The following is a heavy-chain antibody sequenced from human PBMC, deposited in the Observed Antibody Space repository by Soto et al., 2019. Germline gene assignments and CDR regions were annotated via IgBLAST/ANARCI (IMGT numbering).Heavy chain of an antibody. Sequence: PGGSLRLSCAASGFTLSGYAMDWVRQAPGKGLEYVSGISSNGVGTYYANSVQGRFTISRDNSKNTVYLQMGSLRPEDMAVYYCANRAGPDFYYMDVWGKGTTVTVSS. CDR3: ANRAGPDFYYMDV. CDR1: GFTLSGYA. D-gene: IGHD6-13*01. V-gene: IGHV3-64*01. J-gene: IGHJ6*03. CDR2: ISSNGVGT.